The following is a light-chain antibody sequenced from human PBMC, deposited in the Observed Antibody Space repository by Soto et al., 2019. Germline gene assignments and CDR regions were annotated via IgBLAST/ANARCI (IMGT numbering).Light chain of an antibody. J-gene: IGLJ2*01. CDR1: SSDVGGYNY. CDR2: DVS. V-gene: IGLV2-14*01. Sequence: QSVLTQPASVSGSPGQSITISCTGTSSDVGGYNYVSWYQQHPGKAPKLMIYDVSTRPSGVSNRFSGSNSGNTASLTISGLQAEDDADYYCSSYTSSRTVVFGGGTKLTVL. CDR3: SSYTSSRTVV.